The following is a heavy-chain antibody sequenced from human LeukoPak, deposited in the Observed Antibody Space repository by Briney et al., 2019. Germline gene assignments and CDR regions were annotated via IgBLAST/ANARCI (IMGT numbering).Heavy chain of an antibody. Sequence: GGSLRLSCAASGFTFSSYAMTWVRQAPGKGLEWVSTIGGSRGSPYFADSVKGRFSISRNNSKNTLYLQMDSLRAEDTALYYCAKNKRDFGDYWYYFDSWGQGTLVTVSS. D-gene: IGHD4-17*01. CDR1: GFTFSSYA. V-gene: IGHV3-23*01. CDR3: AKNKRDFGDYWYYFDS. CDR2: IGGSRGSP. J-gene: IGHJ4*02.